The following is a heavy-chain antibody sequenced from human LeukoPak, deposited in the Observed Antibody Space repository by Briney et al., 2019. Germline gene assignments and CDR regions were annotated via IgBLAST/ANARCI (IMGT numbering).Heavy chain of an antibody. CDR2: ISWNSGSI. Sequence: GGSLRLSCAASGFTFDDYAMHWVRQAPGKGLEWVSGISWNSGSIGYADSVKGRFTISRDNAKNSLYLQMNSLRAEDTALYYCAKDGSAAAGGIDYWGQGTLVTVSS. D-gene: IGHD6-13*01. J-gene: IGHJ4*02. V-gene: IGHV3-9*01. CDR1: GFTFDDYA. CDR3: AKDGSAAAGGIDY.